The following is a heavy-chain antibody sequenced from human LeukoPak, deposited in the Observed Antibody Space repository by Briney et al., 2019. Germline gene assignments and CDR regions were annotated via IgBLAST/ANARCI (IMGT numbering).Heavy chain of an antibody. D-gene: IGHD6-19*01. CDR1: GFTFSNYA. CDR3: AKEGGSGWYYFDY. CDR2: ISYDGSNK. Sequence: GGSLRLSCAASGFTFSNYAMHWVRQAPGKGLEWVAVISYDGSNKYYADSVKGRFTISRDNSKNTLYLQMNSLRAEDTALYYCAKEGGSGWYYFDYWGQGTLVTVSS. J-gene: IGHJ4*02. V-gene: IGHV3-30*04.